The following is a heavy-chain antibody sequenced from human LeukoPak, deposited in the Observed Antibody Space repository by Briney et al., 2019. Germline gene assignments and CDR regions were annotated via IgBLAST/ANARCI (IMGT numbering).Heavy chain of an antibody. Sequence: SETLSLTCTVSGGSISSSNAYWGWIRQPPGKGLEWIGSIYYSKNTYYNPSLKRRVTISADTSKNQFSLTLGSVSATDTAVYYCASPRGSSYGYFDNWGQGTLVTVSS. J-gene: IGHJ4*02. D-gene: IGHD5-18*01. V-gene: IGHV4-39*01. CDR3: ASPRGSSYGYFDN. CDR2: IYYSKNT. CDR1: GGSISSSNAY.